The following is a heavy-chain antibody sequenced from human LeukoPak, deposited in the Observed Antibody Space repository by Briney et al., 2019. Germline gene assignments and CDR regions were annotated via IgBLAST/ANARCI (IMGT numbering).Heavy chain of an antibody. D-gene: IGHD3-3*01. J-gene: IGHJ4*02. V-gene: IGHV6-1*01. CDR3: ARDPGYDFWSGYDY. Sequence: RSQTLSLTCAISGDSVSSNSAAWNWIRQSPSRGLEWLGRTYYRSKWYNDYAVSVKSRITINPDTSKNQFSLQLNSVTPEDTAAYYCARDPGYDFWSGYDYWGQGTLVTVSS. CDR1: GDSVSSNSAA. CDR2: TYYRSKWYN.